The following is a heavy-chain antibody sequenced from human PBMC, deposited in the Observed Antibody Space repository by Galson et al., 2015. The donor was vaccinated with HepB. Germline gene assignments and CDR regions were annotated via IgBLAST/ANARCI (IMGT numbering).Heavy chain of an antibody. CDR3: ARITGTGYFEY. CDR2: IYSGGST. D-gene: IGHD1-20*01. J-gene: IGHJ4*02. V-gene: IGHV3-53*01. CDR1: GFSVSTNY. Sequence: SLRLSCAVSGFSVSTNYMSWVRQAPGKGLEWVSVIYSGGSTNYADSVKGRLTISRDNSKNTVYLQMNSLRGEDTAVYYCARITGTGYFEYWGQGTLVSVSS.